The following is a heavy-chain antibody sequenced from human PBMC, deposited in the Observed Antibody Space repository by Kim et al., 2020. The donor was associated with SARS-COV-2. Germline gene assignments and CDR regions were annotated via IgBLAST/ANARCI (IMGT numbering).Heavy chain of an antibody. D-gene: IGHD2-8*01. J-gene: IGHJ4*02. Sequence: NTIYGAGSVKGRFTISSDNAKNSLYLQMNSLRDEDTAVYYCARGGVSVDYWGQGTLVTVSS. CDR2: NTI. CDR3: ARGGVSVDY. V-gene: IGHV3-48*02.